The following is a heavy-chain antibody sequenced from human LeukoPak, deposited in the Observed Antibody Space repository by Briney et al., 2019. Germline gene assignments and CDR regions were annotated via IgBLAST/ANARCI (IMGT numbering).Heavy chain of an antibody. CDR3: AKDRGPYLGIDNNWFDP. J-gene: IGHJ5*02. D-gene: IGHD1-26*01. V-gene: IGHV3-23*01. CDR1: GFTFNLYA. CDR2: ISGYGANT. Sequence: GGSRRLSCAASGFTFNLYAMSWVRQVPGKGLEWVSGISGYGANTYYADSVKGRFTISRDNSKNTVYLQVTSLTVADTAVYHCAKDRGPYLGIDNNWFDPWGQGTLVIVSS.